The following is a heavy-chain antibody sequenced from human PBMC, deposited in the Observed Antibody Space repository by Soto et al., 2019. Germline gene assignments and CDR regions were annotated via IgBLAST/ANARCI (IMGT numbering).Heavy chain of an antibody. CDR3: ASKLELHYYYYGMDV. J-gene: IGHJ6*02. CDR2: IIPSFGTA. Sequence: QVQLVQSGAEVKKPGSSVKVSCKASGGTFSSYAISWVRQAPGQGLEWMGGIIPSFGTANYAQKFQGRVTITADESTSTAYMELSSLRSEATAVYYCASKLELHYYYYGMDVWGQGTTVTVSS. CDR1: GGTFSSYA. D-gene: IGHD1-7*01. V-gene: IGHV1-69*01.